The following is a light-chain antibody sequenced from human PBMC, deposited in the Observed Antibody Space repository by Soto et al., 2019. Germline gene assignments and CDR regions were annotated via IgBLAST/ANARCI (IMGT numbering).Light chain of an antibody. J-gene: IGLJ2*01. CDR3: QSYDSSNPVV. Sequence: NFMLTQPHSVSESPGKTVTISCTRSSGSIASNYVQWYQQRPGSAPTTVIYEDNQRPSGVPDRFSGSIDSSSNSASLTISGLNTEDEADYYCQSYDSSNPVVFGGGTKVTVL. CDR1: SGSIASNY. CDR2: EDN. V-gene: IGLV6-57*03.